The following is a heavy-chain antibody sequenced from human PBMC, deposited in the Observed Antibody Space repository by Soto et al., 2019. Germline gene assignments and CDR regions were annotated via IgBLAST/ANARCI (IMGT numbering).Heavy chain of an antibody. Sequence: SSETLSLTCAVYGESFSGHIWTWIRQTPGKGLQWIGQINHSGSASYNPSLKSRVTISVHTSNSQFSLYLQMDSLRAEDTALYYCATHNYYTFEYWGQGALVTVSS. V-gene: IGHV4-34*01. J-gene: IGHJ4*02. CDR3: ATHNYYTFEY. CDR2: INHSGSA. D-gene: IGHD3-22*01. CDR1: GESFSGHI.